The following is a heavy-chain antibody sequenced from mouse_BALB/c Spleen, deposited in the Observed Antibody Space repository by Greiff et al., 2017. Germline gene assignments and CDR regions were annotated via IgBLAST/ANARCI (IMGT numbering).Heavy chain of an antibody. Sequence: QVQLQQSGAELMKPGASVKISCKATGYTFSSYWIEWVKQRPGHGLEWIGEILPGSGSTNYNEKFKGKATFTADTSSNTAYMQLSSLTSEDSAVYYCARRGSSYAMDYWGQGTSVTVSS. D-gene: IGHD1-1*01. CDR3: ARRGSSYAMDY. V-gene: IGHV1-9*01. CDR2: ILPGSGST. CDR1: GYTFSSYW. J-gene: IGHJ4*01.